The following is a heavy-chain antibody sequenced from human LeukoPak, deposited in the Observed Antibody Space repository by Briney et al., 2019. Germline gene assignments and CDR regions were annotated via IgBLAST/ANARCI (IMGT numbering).Heavy chain of an antibody. V-gene: IGHV3-74*01. Sequence: PGGSLRLSCAASGFTFSSYWMHWVRQAPGKGLVWVSRINSDGSSTSYADSVKGRFTISRDNAKNTLYLQMNSLRAEDTAVYYCARAVRADYDFWSGYLRGNAFDIWGQGTMVTVSS. D-gene: IGHD3-3*01. CDR2: INSDGSST. CDR3: ARAVRADYDFWSGYLRGNAFDI. J-gene: IGHJ3*02. CDR1: GFTFSSYW.